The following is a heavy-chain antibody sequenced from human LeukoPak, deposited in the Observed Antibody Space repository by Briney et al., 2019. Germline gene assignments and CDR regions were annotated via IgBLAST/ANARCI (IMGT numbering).Heavy chain of an antibody. J-gene: IGHJ4*02. CDR1: GFTFSSYG. Sequence: GGSLRLSCAASGFTFSSYGMHWVRQAPGKGLEWVAVIWYDGSNKYYADSVKGRFTISRDNSKNTLHLQMNSLRAEDTAVYYCARDRVYYGSGSTFDYWGQGTLVTVSS. V-gene: IGHV3-33*01. CDR2: IWYDGSNK. D-gene: IGHD3-10*01. CDR3: ARDRVYYGSGSTFDY.